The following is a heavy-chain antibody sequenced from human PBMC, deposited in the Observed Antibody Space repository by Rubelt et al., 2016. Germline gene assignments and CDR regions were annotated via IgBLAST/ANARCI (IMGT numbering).Heavy chain of an antibody. CDR1: GYTFTSYD. J-gene: IGHJ3*02. CDR3: ATSLLLGGFDI. D-gene: IGHD2-15*01. V-gene: IGHV1-18*01. Sequence: QVQLVQSGAEVKKPGASVKVSCKASGYTFTSYDINWVRQATGQGLEWMGWISPLNANKNSAHKFQGSIIMTTETSTGTAYMELRDLGSDDTAAYYCATSLLLGGFDIWGQGSMVTVSP. CDR2: ISPLNANK.